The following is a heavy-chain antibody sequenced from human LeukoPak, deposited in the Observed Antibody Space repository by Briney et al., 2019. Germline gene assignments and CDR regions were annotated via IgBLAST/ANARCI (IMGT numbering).Heavy chain of an antibody. V-gene: IGHV3-30-3*01. CDR1: GIIFSNYA. Sequence: GRSLRLSCAASGIIFSNYAMHWVRQAPGKGLEWVAVISYDGSKKYYADSIKGRFTISRDDSKNTVYLQMNSLRAEDTALYYCARDQRENDYGDFYLDSWGQGTLVTVSS. D-gene: IGHD4-17*01. J-gene: IGHJ4*02. CDR3: ARDQRENDYGDFYLDS. CDR2: ISYDGSKK.